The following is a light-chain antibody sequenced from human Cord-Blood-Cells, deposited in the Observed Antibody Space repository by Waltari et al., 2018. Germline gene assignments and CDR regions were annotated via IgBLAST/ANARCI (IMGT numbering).Light chain of an antibody. CDR2: WAS. Sequence: DIVMTQSPDSLSVLLGERATINCKSSQSVLYSSNNKNYLDWYQQKPGQPPKLLIYWASTRESGVPDRFSGSGSGTDFTLTISSLQAEDVAVYYCQQYYSTPPTFGQGTKLEIK. CDR1: QSVLYSSNNKNY. J-gene: IGKJ2*01. CDR3: QQYYSTPPT. V-gene: IGKV4-1*01.